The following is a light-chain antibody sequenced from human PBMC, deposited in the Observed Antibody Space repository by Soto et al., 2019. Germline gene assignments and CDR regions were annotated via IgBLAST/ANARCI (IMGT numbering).Light chain of an antibody. CDR3: QQRSSWPLT. J-gene: IGKJ3*01. CDR2: GAS. V-gene: IGKV3D-20*02. Sequence: EIVLTQSPATLSLSPGERATLSCRASQSVRSSYLAWYQQKPGQAPRLLMSGASSRATGIPDRFSGSGSGTDFILTISRVEPEDFAVYYCQQRSSWPLTFGPGTTVDI. CDR1: QSVRSSY.